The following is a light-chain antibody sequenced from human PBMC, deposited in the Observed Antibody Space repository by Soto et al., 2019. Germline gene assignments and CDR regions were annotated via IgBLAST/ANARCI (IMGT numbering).Light chain of an antibody. Sequence: IQLTQSPSSLSASVGDRVTITCRASQGISSFLAWYQQKPGKAPKLLIYAASTLQGGVPSRFSGSGSGTDFTLSISFLQPEDFATYYCQQVNSYPHIFGGGTKVEIK. CDR3: QQVNSYPHI. CDR2: AAS. V-gene: IGKV1-9*01. J-gene: IGKJ4*01. CDR1: QGISSF.